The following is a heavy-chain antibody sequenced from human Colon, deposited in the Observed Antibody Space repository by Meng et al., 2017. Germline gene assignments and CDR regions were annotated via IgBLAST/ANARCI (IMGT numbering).Heavy chain of an antibody. CDR1: GFTFSNYA. D-gene: IGHD6-6*01. Sequence: QVQLVESGGGVVQPGRSLRLSCAASGFTFSNYAMHWSRQAPGKGLEWAAAISYDGSNKYYADSVKGRFTISRDNSKNTLYLQMNSLRAEDMAVYYCARDSSSVIDNWGQGTLVTVSS. CDR2: ISYDGSNK. CDR3: ARDSSSVIDN. J-gene: IGHJ4*02. V-gene: IGHV3-30-3*01.